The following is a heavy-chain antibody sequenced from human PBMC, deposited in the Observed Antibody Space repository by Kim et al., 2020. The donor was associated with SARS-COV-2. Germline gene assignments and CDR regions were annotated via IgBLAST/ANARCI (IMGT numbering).Heavy chain of an antibody. CDR3: ARHKDTTVTSHFDY. J-gene: IGHJ4*02. CDR2: IYYSGST. D-gene: IGHD4-17*01. V-gene: IGHV4-59*08. Sequence: SETLSLTCTVSGGSISSYYWSWIRQPPGKGLEWIGYIYYSGSTNYNPSLKSRVTISVDTSKNQFSLKLSSVTAADTAVYYCARHKDTTVTSHFDYWGQGTLVTVSS. CDR1: GGSISSYY.